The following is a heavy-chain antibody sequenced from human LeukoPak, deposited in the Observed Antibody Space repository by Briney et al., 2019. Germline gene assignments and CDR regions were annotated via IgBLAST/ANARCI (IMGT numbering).Heavy chain of an antibody. CDR2: IRYDGSNT. D-gene: IGHD6-13*01. Sequence: GGSLRLSCAASGFTFSSDGMHWVRQAPGKGLEWVAFIRYDGSNTYYADSVKGRLTISRDTSKNTLYLQMNSLRPEDTAVYYCAKAGGSSWAVLDYWGQGTLVTVSS. J-gene: IGHJ4*02. CDR3: AKAGGSSWAVLDY. V-gene: IGHV3-30*02. CDR1: GFTFSSDG.